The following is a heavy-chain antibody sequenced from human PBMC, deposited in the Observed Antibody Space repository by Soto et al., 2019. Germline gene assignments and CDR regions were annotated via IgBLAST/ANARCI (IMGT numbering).Heavy chain of an antibody. J-gene: IGHJ6*02. V-gene: IGHV1-3*01. Sequence: ASVKVSCKASGYTFTSYAMHWVRQAPGQRLEWMGWINAGNGNTKYSQKFQGRVTITRDTSASTAYMELSSLRSEDTAVYYCARDKGLQAPDHCYSTSCPPGGGYYGMDVWGQGTTVTVSS. CDR2: INAGNGNT. CDR3: ARDKGLQAPDHCYSTSCPPGGGYYGMDV. CDR1: GYTFTSYA. D-gene: IGHD2-2*01.